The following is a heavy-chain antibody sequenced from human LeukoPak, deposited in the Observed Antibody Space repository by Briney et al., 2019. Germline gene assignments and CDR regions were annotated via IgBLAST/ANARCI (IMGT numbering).Heavy chain of an antibody. D-gene: IGHD3-3*01. CDR1: GYTFTSYA. CDR3: ARVGYYDFWSGHSEYNWFDP. J-gene: IGHJ5*02. V-gene: IGHV7-4-1*02. Sequence: GASVKVSCKASGYTFTSYAMNWVRKAPAQGLEWMGWINTNIGNPTYAQGFTGRFVFSLDTSVSTAYLQISSLKAEDTAVYYCARVGYYDFWSGHSEYNWFDPWGQGTLVTVSS. CDR2: INTNIGNP.